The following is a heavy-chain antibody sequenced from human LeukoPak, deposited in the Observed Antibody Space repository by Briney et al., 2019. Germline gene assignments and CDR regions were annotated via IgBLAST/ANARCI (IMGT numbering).Heavy chain of an antibody. CDR3: ARPRSGIYYASGFDY. J-gene: IGHJ4*02. CDR2: IYHSGTT. D-gene: IGHD1-26*01. V-gene: IGHV4-38-2*01. Sequence: SETLSLTCAVSGYSISSGYYWGWIRQPPGKGLECIGSIYHSGTTYYNPSLKSRVTISVDTSKNQFSLKLTSVSAADTAVYYCARPRSGIYYASGFDYWGQGTLVTVSS. CDR1: GYSISSGYY.